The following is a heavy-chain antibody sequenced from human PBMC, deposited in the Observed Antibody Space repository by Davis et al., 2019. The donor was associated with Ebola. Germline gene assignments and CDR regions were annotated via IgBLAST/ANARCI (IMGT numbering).Heavy chain of an antibody. V-gene: IGHV3-23*01. CDR2: ISGSGGST. D-gene: IGHD2-21*01. Sequence: PGGSLRLSCAASGFTFSSYAMSWVRQAPGKGLEWVSAISGSGGSTYYADSVKGRFTISRDNAKNSLYLQMNSLRVEDTAVYYCARDSSWVCGGDCPSPAAEYFQHWGQGTLVTVSS. CDR1: GFTFSSYA. J-gene: IGHJ1*01. CDR3: ARDSSWVCGGDCPSPAAEYFQH.